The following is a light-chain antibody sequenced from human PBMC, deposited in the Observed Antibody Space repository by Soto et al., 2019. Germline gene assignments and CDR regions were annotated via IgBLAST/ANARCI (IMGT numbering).Light chain of an antibody. V-gene: IGKV1-39*01. CDR1: QGITDY. Sequence: DIQMTQSPSSLSASVGDRVAITCRAGQGITDYLNWYQQKAGKAPKLLISSASRLQSGVPSRFSGYRSGTDFTLTIHSLQPEDFATYYCQQTSSAPPTFGQGTKLE. CDR3: QQTSSAPPT. CDR2: SAS. J-gene: IGKJ2*01.